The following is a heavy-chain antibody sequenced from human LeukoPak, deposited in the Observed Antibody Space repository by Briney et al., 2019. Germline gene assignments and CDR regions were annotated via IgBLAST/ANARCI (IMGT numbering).Heavy chain of an antibody. J-gene: IGHJ3*02. CDR2: IYYSGST. Sequence: KPSETLSLTCSVSGVSMSSYYWSWIRQPPGKGLEWIGYIYYSGSTNYNPSLKSRVTISVDTSKNQFSLKLSSVTAADTAVYYCARVVTTHDAFDIWGQGTMVTVSS. V-gene: IGHV4-59*01. D-gene: IGHD4-23*01. CDR1: GVSMSSYY. CDR3: ARVVTTHDAFDI.